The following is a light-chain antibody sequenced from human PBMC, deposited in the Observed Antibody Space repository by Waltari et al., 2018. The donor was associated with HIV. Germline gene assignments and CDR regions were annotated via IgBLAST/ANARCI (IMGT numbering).Light chain of an antibody. J-gene: IGKJ2*02. CDR1: PRRTNDF. CDR2: GAS. CDR3: QQYGTSPRST. V-gene: IGKV3-20*01. Sequence: VLTQSPVTLTLSPGEGATISCRASPRRTNDFLPWYQQKPGLAPRPLICGASRRSTGIPDRFIGSGSGTDFTLTISRLEPEAFAVYYCQQYGTSPRSTFGQGTKVE.